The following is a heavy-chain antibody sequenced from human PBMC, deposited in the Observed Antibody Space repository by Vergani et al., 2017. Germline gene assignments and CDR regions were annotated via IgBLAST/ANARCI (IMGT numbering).Heavy chain of an antibody. J-gene: IGHJ5*02. V-gene: IGHV4-39*01. CDR2: IYYSGRT. CDR1: GGSISSSSYY. Sequence: QLQLQESGPGLVKPSETLSLTCTVSGGSISSSSYYWGWIRQPPGKGLEWIGSIYYSGRTYYNPSLKSRVTISVDTSKNQFSLKLSSVTAADTAVYYCARQRDYDFWSGPTWFDPWGQGTLVTVSS. D-gene: IGHD3-3*01. CDR3: ARQRDYDFWSGPTWFDP.